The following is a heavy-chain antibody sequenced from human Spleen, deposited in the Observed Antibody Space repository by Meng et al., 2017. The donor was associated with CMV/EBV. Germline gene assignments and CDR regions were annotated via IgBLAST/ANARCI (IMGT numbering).Heavy chain of an antibody. D-gene: IGHD2-2*01. J-gene: IGHJ5*02. CDR3: ARVSDIVVVPAAAWFDP. Sequence: YTFPCYYMHWVRQAPGQGLEWMGIINPSGGSTSYAQKFQGRVTMTRDTSTSTVYMELSSLRSEDTAVYYCARVSDIVVVPAAAWFDPWGQGTLVTVSS. V-gene: IGHV1-46*01. CDR1: YTFPCYY. CDR2: INPSGGST.